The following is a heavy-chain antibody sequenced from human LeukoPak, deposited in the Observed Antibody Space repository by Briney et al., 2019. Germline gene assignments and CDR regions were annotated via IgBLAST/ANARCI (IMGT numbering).Heavy chain of an antibody. Sequence: GESLKISCKGSGYSFTSYWIGWVRQMPGKGLEWMGIIYPGDSDTRYSPSFQGQVTISADKSISTAYLQWSSLKASDTAMYYCARVILEWSTPRTLDYWGQGTLVTVSS. CDR2: IYPGDSDT. CDR1: GYSFTSYW. V-gene: IGHV5-51*01. D-gene: IGHD3-3*01. CDR3: ARVILEWSTPRTLDY. J-gene: IGHJ4*02.